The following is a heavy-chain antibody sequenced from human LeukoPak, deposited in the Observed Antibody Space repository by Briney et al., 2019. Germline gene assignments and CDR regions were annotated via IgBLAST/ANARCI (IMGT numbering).Heavy chain of an antibody. CDR3: ARESIYCSGGSCLFDAFDI. J-gene: IGHJ3*02. CDR1: GFTVSSNY. D-gene: IGHD2-15*01. V-gene: IGHV3-66*02. CDR2: IYSGGST. Sequence: GGSPRLSCAASGFTVSSNYMSWVRQAPGKGLEWVSVIYSGGSTYYADSVEGRFTISRDNSKNTLYLQMNSLRAEDTAVYYCARESIYCSGGSCLFDAFDIWGQGTMVTVSS.